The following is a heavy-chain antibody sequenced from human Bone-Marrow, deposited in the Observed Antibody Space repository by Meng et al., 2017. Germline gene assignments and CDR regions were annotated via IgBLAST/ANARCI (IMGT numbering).Heavy chain of an antibody. CDR2: IKSKTDGGTT. CDR1: GFTFSNAW. Sequence: GESLKISCAASGFTFSNAWMSWVRQAPGKGLEWVGRIKSKTDGGTTDYAAPVKGRFTISRDDSENTLYLQMNSLKTEDTAVYYCTTDGYYYDSSGSTYWGQGTLVTVSS. V-gene: IGHV3-15*01. CDR3: TTDGYYYDSSGSTY. D-gene: IGHD3-22*01. J-gene: IGHJ4*02.